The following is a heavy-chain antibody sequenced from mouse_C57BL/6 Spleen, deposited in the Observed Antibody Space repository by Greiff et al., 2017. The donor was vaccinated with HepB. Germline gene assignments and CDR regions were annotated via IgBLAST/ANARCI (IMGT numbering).Heavy chain of an antibody. CDR3: ARALDGYPFAY. J-gene: IGHJ3*01. CDR2: IYPSDSET. Sequence: QVQLQQPGAELVRPGSSVKLSCKASGYTFTSYWMDWVKQRPGQGLEWIGNIYPSDSETHYNQKFKDKATLTVDKSSSTAYMQLSSLTSEDSAVYYCARALDGYPFAYWGQGTLVTVSA. V-gene: IGHV1-61*01. D-gene: IGHD2-3*01. CDR1: GYTFTSYW.